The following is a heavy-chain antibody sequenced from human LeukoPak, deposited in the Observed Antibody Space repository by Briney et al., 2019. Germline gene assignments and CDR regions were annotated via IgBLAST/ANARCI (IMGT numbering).Heavy chain of an antibody. J-gene: IGHJ3*01. CDR3: ARDYSRWHGDFDV. CDR2: IRSDSSTK. D-gene: IGHD6-13*01. V-gene: IGHV3-48*02. CDR1: GFRLRNYG. Sequence: QPFGSLRLHCPGSGFRLRNYGMNWVRQAPGQGLEWLSYIRSDSSTKYYADSVEGRFTISRDNAQNSLYLQMNSLRDEDSGVYFCARDYSRWHGDFDVWGQGTMVTVSS.